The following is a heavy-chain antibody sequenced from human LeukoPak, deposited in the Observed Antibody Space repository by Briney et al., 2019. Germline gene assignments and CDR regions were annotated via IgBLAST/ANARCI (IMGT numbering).Heavy chain of an antibody. CDR3: ARDYDSSSWYGPGEYYFDY. V-gene: IGHV3-23*01. Sequence: GGSLRLSCAASGFTFSSYGMSWVRQAPGKGLEWVSAITGSGGTTYYADSVKGRFTISRDNSKNTLYLQMNSLRAEDTAVYYCARDYDSSSWYGPGEYYFDYWGQGTLVTVSS. J-gene: IGHJ4*02. D-gene: IGHD6-13*01. CDR1: GFTFSSYG. CDR2: ITGSGGTT.